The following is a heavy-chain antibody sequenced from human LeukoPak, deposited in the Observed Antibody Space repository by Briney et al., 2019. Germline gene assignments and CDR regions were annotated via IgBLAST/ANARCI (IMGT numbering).Heavy chain of an antibody. V-gene: IGHV4-31*03. J-gene: IGHJ6*03. CDR2: IYYSGST. Sequence: PSQTPSLTRTVSGGSISSGGYYWRWIRQHPGKGLEWIGYIYYSGSTYYNPSLKSRVTISVDTSKNQFSLKLSSVTAADTAVYYCARAPITIFGVVIYYYYMDVWGKGTTVTVSS. D-gene: IGHD3-3*01. CDR1: GGSISSGGYY. CDR3: ARAPITIFGVVIYYYYMDV.